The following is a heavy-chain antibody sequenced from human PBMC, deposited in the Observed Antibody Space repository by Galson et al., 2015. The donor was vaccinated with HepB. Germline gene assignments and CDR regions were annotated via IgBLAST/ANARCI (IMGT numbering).Heavy chain of an antibody. CDR3: ARSILAVNSYGWAFDI. J-gene: IGHJ3*02. Sequence: QSGAEVKKPGESLRISCNGSGYSFTSYWISWVRQMPGKGLEWMGRIDPSDSYTNYSPSFQGHVTISADKSISTAYLQWSSLKASDTAMYYCARSILAVNSYGWAFDIWGQGTMVTVSS. CDR1: GYSFTSYW. V-gene: IGHV5-10-1*01. D-gene: IGHD5-18*01. CDR2: IDPSDSYT.